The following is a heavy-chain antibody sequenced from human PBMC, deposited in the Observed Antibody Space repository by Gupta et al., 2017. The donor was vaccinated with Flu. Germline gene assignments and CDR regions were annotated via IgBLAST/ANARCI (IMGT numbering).Heavy chain of an antibody. V-gene: IGHV1-3*04. D-gene: IGHD2-2*01. CDR3: ARRLNSTSWDDVFDI. CDR2: INTDNGNT. J-gene: IGHJ3*02. Sequence: QAPGQRLEWMGWINTDNGNTKYSQKFQGRVTITRDTSANTVYLELSSLISEDTAVYYCARRLNSTSWDDVFDIWGPGTMVTVSS.